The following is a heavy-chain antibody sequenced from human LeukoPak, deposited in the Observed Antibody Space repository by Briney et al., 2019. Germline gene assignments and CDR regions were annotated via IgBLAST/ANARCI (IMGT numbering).Heavy chain of an antibody. V-gene: IGHV3-21*01. CDR1: GFTFISYS. D-gene: IGHD6-13*01. CDR3: ARETIAAAGKAFDP. Sequence: PGGSLRLSCAASGFTFISYSMNWVRQAPGKGLEWVSSISSSSGYIYYADSVKGRFTISRDNAKNSLYLQMNSLRAEDTAVYYCARETIAAAGKAFDPWGQGTLVTVSS. J-gene: IGHJ5*02. CDR2: ISSSSGYI.